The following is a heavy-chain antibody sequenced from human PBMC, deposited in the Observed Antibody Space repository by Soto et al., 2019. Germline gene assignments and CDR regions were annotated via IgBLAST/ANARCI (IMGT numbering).Heavy chain of an antibody. J-gene: IGHJ4*02. D-gene: IGHD5-12*01. CDR2: ISAYNGNT. V-gene: IGHV1-18*01. CDR1: GYTFTSYC. Sequence: ASVNVSCKSSGYTFTSYCISWVRQAPGQGLEWMGWISAYNGNTNYAQKLQGRVTMTTDTSTSTAYMELRSLRSDDTAVYYCARDREMATKKLSFFDYWGQGTLVTVSS. CDR3: ARDREMATKKLSFFDY.